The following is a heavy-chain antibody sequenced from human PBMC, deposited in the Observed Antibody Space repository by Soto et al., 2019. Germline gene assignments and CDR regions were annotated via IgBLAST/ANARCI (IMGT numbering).Heavy chain of an antibody. D-gene: IGHD5-18*01. CDR1: GFTVSSYG. J-gene: IGHJ4*02. CDR2: ISYDGSNK. V-gene: IGHV3-30*18. CDR3: AKAGQLWFDLDY. Sequence: QVQLVESGGGVVQPGRSLRLSCAASGFTVSSYGMHWVRQAPGKGLEWVAVISYDGSNKYYADSVKGRFTISRDNSKNTLYLQMNSLRAEDTAVYYCAKAGQLWFDLDYWGQGTLVTVSS.